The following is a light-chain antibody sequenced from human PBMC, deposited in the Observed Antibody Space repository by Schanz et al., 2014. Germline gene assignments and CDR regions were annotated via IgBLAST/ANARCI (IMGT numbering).Light chain of an antibody. CDR2: GAS. CDR1: QSVYTS. J-gene: IGKJ1*01. V-gene: IGKV3-20*01. CDR3: HQYGSIQWT. Sequence: EILLTQSAAILSVSPGERATLSCRASQSVYTSLAWYQQKPGQAPRLLISGASSRATGIPDRFSGSGSGTDFTLTISRLEPEDSAVYYCHQYGSIQWTFGQGTKVEIK.